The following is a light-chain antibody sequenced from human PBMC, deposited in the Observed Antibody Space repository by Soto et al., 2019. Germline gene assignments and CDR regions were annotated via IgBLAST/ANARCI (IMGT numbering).Light chain of an antibody. CDR1: QNVRSGY. V-gene: IGKV3-20*01. Sequence: EIVLTQSPGTLSLSPGERATLSCRASQNVRSGYLAWYQQKPGQAPRLLIYGASSRATGIPDRFSGSGSGTDFTLTFSRLEPEDFAVYYCQQYVNSPYTFGQGTKLEIK. CDR2: GAS. J-gene: IGKJ2*01. CDR3: QQYVNSPYT.